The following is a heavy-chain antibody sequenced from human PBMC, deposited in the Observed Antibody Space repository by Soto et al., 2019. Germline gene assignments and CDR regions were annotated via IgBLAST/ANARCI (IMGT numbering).Heavy chain of an antibody. J-gene: IGHJ6*03. D-gene: IGHD3-3*01. CDR2: INHSGST. CDR1: GGSFSGYY. V-gene: IGHV4-34*01. CDR3: ARMGITIFGVVYYYYYMDV. Sequence: QVQLQQWGAGLLKPSETLSLTCAVYGGSFSGYYWSWIRQPPGKGLEGIGEINHSGSTNYNPSLKSRVTISVDTSKNQFSLKLSSVTAADTAVYYCARMGITIFGVVYYYYYMDVWGKGTTVTVSS.